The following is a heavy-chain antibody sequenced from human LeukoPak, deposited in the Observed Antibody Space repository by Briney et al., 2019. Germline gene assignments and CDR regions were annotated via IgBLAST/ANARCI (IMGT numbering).Heavy chain of an antibody. CDR1: GGSISCYY. J-gene: IGHJ6*03. CDR2: IYYSGST. CDR3: ARMTPGYYYYMDV. Sequence: PSETLSLTCTVSGGSISCYYWSWIRQPPGKGLEWIGYIYYSGSTNYNPSLKSRVTISIDRSKNQFSLRLSSVTAADTAMYYCARMTPGYYYYMDVWGKGTTVTVSS. V-gene: IGHV4-59*12.